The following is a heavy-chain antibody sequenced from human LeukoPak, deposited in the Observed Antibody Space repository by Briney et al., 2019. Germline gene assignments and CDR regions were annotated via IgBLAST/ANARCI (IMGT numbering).Heavy chain of an antibody. CDR1: GFTFSNYA. Sequence: GGSLRLSCVASGFTFSNYAMSWVRQAPGKGLEWVSGISGSGGSTYYADSVKGRFTISRDNSKNTLYLQMNSLRAEDTAVYYCAKRVSDRAHCGGDCYSVDYWGQGTLVTVSS. J-gene: IGHJ4*02. CDR2: ISGSGGST. CDR3: AKRVSDRAHCGGDCYSVDY. V-gene: IGHV3-23*01. D-gene: IGHD2-21*02.